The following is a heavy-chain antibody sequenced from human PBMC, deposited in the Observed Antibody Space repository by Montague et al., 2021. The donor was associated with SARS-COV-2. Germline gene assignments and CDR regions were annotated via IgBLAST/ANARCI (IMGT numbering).Heavy chain of an antibody. CDR1: GDSISTSTFY. CDR3: TRLALLVAGGIGCFDP. D-gene: IGHD1-1*01. V-gene: IGHV4-39*01. J-gene: IGHJ5*02. Sequence: SETLSLTCSVSGDSISTSTFYWGRIRQSPGKGLEWIGTISYNGRTFYNPSLRSRLTISVDPSENQFSLKLNSVTAADTAVYYCTRLALLVAGGIGCFDPWGQGTLVTVSS. CDR2: ISYNGRT.